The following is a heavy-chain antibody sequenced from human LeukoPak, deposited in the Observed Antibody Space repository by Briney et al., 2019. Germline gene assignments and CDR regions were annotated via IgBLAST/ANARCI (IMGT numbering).Heavy chain of an antibody. Sequence: SETLSLTCTVSGGSISSYYWSWLRQPAGKGLEWIGRIYTSGSTNYNPSLKSRVTMSVDTSKNQFSLRLSSVTAADTAVYYCARERDLNYDFWSGYYFDYWGQGTLVTVSS. V-gene: IGHV4-4*07. CDR3: ARERDLNYDFWSGYYFDY. CDR1: GGSISSYY. D-gene: IGHD3-3*01. J-gene: IGHJ4*02. CDR2: IYTSGST.